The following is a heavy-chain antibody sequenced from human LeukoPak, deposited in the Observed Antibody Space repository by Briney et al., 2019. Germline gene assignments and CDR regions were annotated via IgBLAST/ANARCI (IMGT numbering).Heavy chain of an antibody. Sequence: PETLSLTCAVYGGSFSGYYWSWIRQPPGKGLEWIGEINHSGSTNYNPSLKSRVTISVDTSKNQFSLKLSSVTAADTAVYYCARARYCSSTSCSDYWGQGTLVTVS. J-gene: IGHJ4*02. V-gene: IGHV4-34*01. D-gene: IGHD2-2*01. CDR2: INHSGST. CDR3: ARARYCSSTSCSDY. CDR1: GGSFSGYY.